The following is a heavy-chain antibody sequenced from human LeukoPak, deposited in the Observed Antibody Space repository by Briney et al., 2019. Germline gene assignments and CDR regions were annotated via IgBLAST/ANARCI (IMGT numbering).Heavy chain of an antibody. CDR1: GGSISSGSYY. V-gene: IGHV4-61*02. D-gene: IGHD3-22*01. J-gene: IGHJ4*02. CDR3: ARSHGKYYDSSGYHDY. Sequence: PSQTLSLTCTVSGGSISSGSYYWSWIRQPAGKGLEWIGRIYTSGSTNYNPSLKSRVTISVDTSKDQFSLKLSSVTAADTAVYYCARSHGKYYDSSGYHDYWGQGTLVTVSS. CDR2: IYTSGST.